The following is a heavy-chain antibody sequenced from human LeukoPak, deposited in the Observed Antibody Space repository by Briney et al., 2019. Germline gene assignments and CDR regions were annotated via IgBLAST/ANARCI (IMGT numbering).Heavy chain of an antibody. CDR2: IGLGSGDT. V-gene: IGHV1-58*01. Sequence: GASVKVSCKTSGFTFSSSTVQWVRQARGQRLEWLGWIGLGSGDTKYAQRVQERLTLTRDMSTNTAYMELSSLRSEDTAVYYCMAERYSDGCCWFDPWGQGTLVTVSS. D-gene: IGHD6-25*01. J-gene: IGHJ5*02. CDR3: MAERYSDGCCWFDP. CDR1: GFTFSSST.